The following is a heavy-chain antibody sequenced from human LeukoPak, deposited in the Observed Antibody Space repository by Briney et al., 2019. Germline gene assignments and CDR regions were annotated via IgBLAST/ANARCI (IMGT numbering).Heavy chain of an antibody. CDR3: ARGPNYVWGSYRYFDY. CDR1: GGSISSGGYY. CDR2: VYYSGST. V-gene: IGHV4-30-4*08. Sequence: PSETLSLTCTVSGGSISSGGYYWSWIRQHPGKGLEWIGYVYYSGSTYYNPSLKSRLTISVDTSKNQFSLKLTSVTATDTAVYYCARGPNYVWGSYRYFDYWGQGTLVTVSS. D-gene: IGHD3-16*02. J-gene: IGHJ4*02.